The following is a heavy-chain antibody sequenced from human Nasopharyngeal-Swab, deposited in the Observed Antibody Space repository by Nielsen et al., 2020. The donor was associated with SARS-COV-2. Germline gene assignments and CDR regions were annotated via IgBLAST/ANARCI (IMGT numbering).Heavy chain of an antibody. J-gene: IGHJ4*02. CDR3: TTRRLWFGELLMSDY. Sequence: GGSLRLSCAASGFTFSSYWMSWVRQAPGKGLEWVGRIKSKTDGGTTDYAAPVKGRFTISRDDSKNTLYLQMNSLKTEDTAVYYCTTRRLWFGELLMSDYWGQGTLVTVSS. D-gene: IGHD3-10*01. CDR1: GFTFSSYW. CDR2: IKSKTDGGTT. V-gene: IGHV3-15*01.